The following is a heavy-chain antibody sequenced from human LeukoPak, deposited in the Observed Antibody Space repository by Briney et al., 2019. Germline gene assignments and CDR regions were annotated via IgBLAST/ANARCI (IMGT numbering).Heavy chain of an antibody. CDR1: GFTVSSNY. J-gene: IGHJ3*02. CDR3: ARGTFYGGNSPFAFDI. CDR2: FYSGGSR. D-gene: IGHD4-23*01. V-gene: IGHV3-53*01. Sequence: GGSLRLSCAASGFTVSSNYMSWVRQAPGKGLECVSVFYSGGSRYYADSVKGRLTISRDNSKNTLYFQMNSLRAEDTAVYYCARGTFYGGNSPFAFDIWGQGTMVTVSS.